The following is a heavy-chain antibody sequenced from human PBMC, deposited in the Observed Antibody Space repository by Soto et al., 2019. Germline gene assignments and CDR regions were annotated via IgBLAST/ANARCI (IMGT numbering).Heavy chain of an antibody. V-gene: IGHV3-11*01. J-gene: IGHJ6*04. D-gene: IGHD3-10*01. CDR2: ISSSGSTI. Sequence: PGGSLSLSCAASGFTFSDYYMSWIRQAPGKGLEWVSYISSSGSTIYYADSVKGRFTISRDNAKNSLYLQMNSLRAEDTAVYYCARDAGLLWFGDPRGMDVWGKGTTVTVSS. CDR3: ARDAGLLWFGDPRGMDV. CDR1: GFTFSDYY.